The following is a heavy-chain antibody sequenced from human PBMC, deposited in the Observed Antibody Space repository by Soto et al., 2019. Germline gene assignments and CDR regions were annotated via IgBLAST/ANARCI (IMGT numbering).Heavy chain of an antibody. D-gene: IGHD3-22*01. CDR2: IYYSGST. CDR1: GGSISSGDYY. Sequence: SETLSLTCTVSGGSISSGDYYWSWIRQPPGKDLEWIGYIYYSGSTYYNPSLKSRVTISVYTSKNQFSLKLRSVTAADTAVYYCARALFHSIGGPLWGQGTLVTVSS. CDR3: ARALFHSIGGPL. J-gene: IGHJ4*02. V-gene: IGHV4-30-4*02.